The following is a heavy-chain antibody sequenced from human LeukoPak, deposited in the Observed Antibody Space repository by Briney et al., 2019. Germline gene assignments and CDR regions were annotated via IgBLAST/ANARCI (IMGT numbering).Heavy chain of an antibody. V-gene: IGHV4-59*01. J-gene: IGHJ5*02. CDR3: ARDTGYYYGSGSSPPGEFDP. CDR1: GGSISSYY. CDR2: IYYSGST. D-gene: IGHD3-10*01. Sequence: SETLSLTCTVSGGSISSYYWSWIRQPPGKGLEWTGYIYYSGSTNYNPSLKSRVTISVDTSKNQFSLKLSSVTAADTAVYYCARDTGYYYGSGSSPPGEFDPWGQGTLVTVSS.